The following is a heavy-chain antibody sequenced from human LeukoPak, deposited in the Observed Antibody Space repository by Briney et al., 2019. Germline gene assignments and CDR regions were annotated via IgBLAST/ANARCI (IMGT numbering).Heavy chain of an antibody. D-gene: IGHD2-2*02. Sequence: PSETLSLTCTVSGGSISSYYWSWIRQPPGKGLEWIGSIYHSGSTYYNPSLKSRVTIPVDTSKNQFSLKLSSVTAADTAVYYCARDLYGIDYWGQGTLVTVSS. CDR1: GGSISSYY. CDR2: IYHSGST. V-gene: IGHV4-38-2*02. J-gene: IGHJ4*02. CDR3: ARDLYGIDY.